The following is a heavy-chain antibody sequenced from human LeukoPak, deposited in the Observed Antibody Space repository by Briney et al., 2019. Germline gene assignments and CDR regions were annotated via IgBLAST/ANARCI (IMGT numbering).Heavy chain of an antibody. Sequence: GESLMISCKGSGYSFTNYWIVWVRQMPGKGLEWMGIIYPGDSDTRYSPSFQGQVTISADKSISTAYLQWSSLKASDTAMYYCARTWGNIVVVPAAIDYYYTDVWGKGTTVTVSS. CDR3: ARTWGNIVVVPAAIDYYYTDV. CDR1: GYSFTNYW. V-gene: IGHV5-51*01. CDR2: IYPGDSDT. D-gene: IGHD2-2*01. J-gene: IGHJ6*03.